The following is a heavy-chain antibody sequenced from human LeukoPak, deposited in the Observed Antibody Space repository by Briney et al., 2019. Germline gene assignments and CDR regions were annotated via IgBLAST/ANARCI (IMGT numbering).Heavy chain of an antibody. D-gene: IGHD3-22*01. Sequence: SETLSLTCAVYGGSFSGYYWSWIRQPPGKGLEWIGEINHSGSTNYNPSLKSRVTISVDTSKNQFSLKLSSVTAADTAVYYCARVRLDLSGYRPFDYWGQGTLVTVSS. CDR3: ARVRLDLSGYRPFDY. V-gene: IGHV4-34*01. CDR1: GGSFSGYY. J-gene: IGHJ4*02. CDR2: INHSGST.